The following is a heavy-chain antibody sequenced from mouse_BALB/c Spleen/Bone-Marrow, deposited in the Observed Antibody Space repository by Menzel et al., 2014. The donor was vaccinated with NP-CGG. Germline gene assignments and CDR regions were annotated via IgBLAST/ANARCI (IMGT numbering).Heavy chain of an antibody. J-gene: IGHJ4*01. D-gene: IGHD2-1*01. CDR1: GFTFSSFG. V-gene: IGHV5-17*02. Sequence: EAQLVESGGGLVQPGGSRKLSCAASGFTFSSFGMHWVRQAPEKGLEWVAYISSGSSTIYYADTVKGRFTISRDNPKNTLFLQMTSLRSEDTAMYYCARSRGNYLYYAMDYWGQGTSVTVSS. CDR3: ARSRGNYLYYAMDY. CDR2: ISSGSSTI.